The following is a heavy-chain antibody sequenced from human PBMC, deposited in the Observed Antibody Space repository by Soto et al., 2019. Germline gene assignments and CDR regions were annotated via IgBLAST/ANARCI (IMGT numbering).Heavy chain of an antibody. D-gene: IGHD2-15*01. CDR3: ARGDRYCSGGSCPFIGYFDY. J-gene: IGHJ4*02. V-gene: IGHV4-59*01. CDR2: IYYSGST. CDR1: GGSISSYY. Sequence: TLSLTCTVSGGSISSYYWSWIRQPPGKGLEWIGYIYYSGSTNYNPSLKSRVTISVDTSKNQFSLKLSSVTAADTAVYYCARGDRYCSGGSCPFIGYFDYWGQGTLVTVSS.